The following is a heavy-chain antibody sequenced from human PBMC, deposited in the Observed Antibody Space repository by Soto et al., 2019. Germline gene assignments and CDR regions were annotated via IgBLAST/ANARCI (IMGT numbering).Heavy chain of an antibody. V-gene: IGHV1-3*01. CDR2: INAGNGNT. CDR1: RYGFASYA. J-gene: IGHJ4*02. D-gene: IGHD2-15*01. CDR3: ARGPGGPDGPGDY. Sequence: GVSVKVSCKASRYGFASYAMHWVRQAHGQRLEWMGWINAGNGNTKYSQKFQGRVTITRDTSASTAYMELSSLRSEDTAVYYCARGPGGPDGPGDYWGQGTLVTVSS.